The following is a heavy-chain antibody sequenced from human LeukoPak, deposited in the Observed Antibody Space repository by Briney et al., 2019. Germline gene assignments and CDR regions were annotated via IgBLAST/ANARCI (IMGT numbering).Heavy chain of an antibody. Sequence: SETLSLTCTVSGGCISSGSYYWSWIRQPAGKGLEWIGRIYTSGSTNYNPSLKSRLSMSLDTSRNQFSLNLTSVTAADTATYYCARETMLAGFASGLGFNYWGQGILVIVSS. D-gene: IGHD6-19*01. CDR2: IYTSGST. J-gene: IGHJ4*02. V-gene: IGHV4-61*02. CDR3: ARETMLAGFASGLGFNY. CDR1: GGCISSGSYY.